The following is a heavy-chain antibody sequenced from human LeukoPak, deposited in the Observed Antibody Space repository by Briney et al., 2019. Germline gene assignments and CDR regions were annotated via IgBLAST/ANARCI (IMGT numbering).Heavy chain of an antibody. Sequence: PGGSLRLSCAASGFIFSGYNMNWVRQAPGKGLVWVSSISSSGDSIYYADSVKGRFTISRDNAENSLFLQMNSLRAEDTAVYYCARDYWWNYDYWGQGTLVTVSS. CDR1: GFIFSGYN. CDR2: ISSSGDSI. D-gene: IGHD1-7*01. V-gene: IGHV3-21*01. CDR3: ARDYWWNYDY. J-gene: IGHJ4*02.